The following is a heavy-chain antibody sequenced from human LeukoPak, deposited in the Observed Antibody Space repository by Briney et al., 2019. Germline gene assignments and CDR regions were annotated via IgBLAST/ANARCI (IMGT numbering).Heavy chain of an antibody. D-gene: IGHD6-19*01. J-gene: IGHJ4*02. CDR1: GYTFTYYY. V-gene: IGHV1-2*04. Sequence: GASVTVSCTASGYTFTYYYMHWVRQTPGQGHEWKGWINPDTGGTKYAQKFQGWVTMTRDTSISTAYMELSRLTSDDTAVYYCARGADKQWLVGSYFDYWGQGTLVTVSS. CDR3: ARGADKQWLVGSYFDY. CDR2: INPDTGGT.